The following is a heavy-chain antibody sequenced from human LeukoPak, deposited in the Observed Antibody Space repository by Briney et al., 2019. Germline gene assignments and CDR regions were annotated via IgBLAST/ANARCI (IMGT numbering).Heavy chain of an antibody. J-gene: IGHJ4*02. CDR3: AREPQGSGAFDY. CDR2: TSYDGSNK. D-gene: IGHD3-10*01. V-gene: IGHV3-30*19. Sequence: GGSLRLSCAASGFTFSNYGMHWVRQAPGKGLEWVAVTSYDGSNKYYADSVKGRFTISRDNSKNTLYLQMNSLRAEDTAVYYCAREPQGSGAFDYWGQGTLVTVSS. CDR1: GFTFSNYG.